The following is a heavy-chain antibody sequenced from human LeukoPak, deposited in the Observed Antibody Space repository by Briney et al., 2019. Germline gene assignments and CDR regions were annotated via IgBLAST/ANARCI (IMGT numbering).Heavy chain of an antibody. J-gene: IGHJ4*02. D-gene: IGHD2-15*01. CDR3: ARDWVVAAPSSLFDY. Sequence: GGSLRLSCAASGFSFSDYGMHWVRQAPGKGLEWVAFLRKDGCNTKYADSVKGRFTISRDTSNKMVYLQMNSLRAEDTAVYYCARDWVVAAPSSLFDYWGQGTLVTVSS. V-gene: IGHV3-30*02. CDR2: LRKDGCNT. CDR1: GFSFSDYG.